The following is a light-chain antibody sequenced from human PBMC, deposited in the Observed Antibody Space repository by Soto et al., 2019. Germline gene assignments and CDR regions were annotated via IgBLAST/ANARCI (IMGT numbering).Light chain of an antibody. Sequence: ALTQPPSASGSPGQSVTISCTGTSSDVGGYKYVSWYQQYPGKAPKLMIYAVNKRPSGVPDRFSGSKSGNTASLTVSGLQAEDEADYYCSSYAGSNNYVFGTGTKVAVL. CDR1: SSDVGGYKY. CDR2: AVN. V-gene: IGLV2-8*01. CDR3: SSYAGSNNYV. J-gene: IGLJ1*01.